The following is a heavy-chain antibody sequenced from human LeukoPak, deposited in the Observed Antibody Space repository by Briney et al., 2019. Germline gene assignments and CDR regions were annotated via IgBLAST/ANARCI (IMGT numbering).Heavy chain of an antibody. CDR1: GGSFSTYY. V-gene: IGHV4-34*01. CDR3: TRAKRIIMIRGVITRYFDY. Sequence: PSETLSLTCGVYGGSFSTYYWSWIRQPPGKGLEWIGEINHSGSTNYNPSLKSRVTISVDTSKNQFSLKLSSVTAADTAVYYCTRAKRIIMIRGVITRYFDYWGQGTPVTVSS. J-gene: IGHJ4*02. CDR2: INHSGST. D-gene: IGHD3-10*01.